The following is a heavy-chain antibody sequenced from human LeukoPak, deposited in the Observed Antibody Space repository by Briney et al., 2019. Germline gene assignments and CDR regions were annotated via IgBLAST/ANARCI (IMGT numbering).Heavy chain of an antibody. CDR3: ARFVVSGSNYFDP. V-gene: IGHV4-4*07. D-gene: IGHD5/OR15-5a*01. CDR2: INTSGNT. J-gene: IGHJ5*02. CDR1: GGSISGKY. Sequence: SETLSLTCIVSGGSISGKYWSWIRQPAGKGLEWIGRINTSGNTNYNPSLKSRVTMSADTSKNQFSLELTSATAADTAVYYCARFVVSGSNYFDPWGQGTLVTVSS.